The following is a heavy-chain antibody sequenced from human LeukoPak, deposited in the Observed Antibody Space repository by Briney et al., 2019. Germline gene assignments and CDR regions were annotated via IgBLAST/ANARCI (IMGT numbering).Heavy chain of an antibody. D-gene: IGHD3-3*01. CDR1: GGSISSGDYY. J-gene: IGHJ4*02. CDR2: IYYSGST. Sequence: SETLSLTCTVSGGSISSGDYYWSWIRQPPGKGLEWIGYIYYSGSTYYNPSLKSPVTISVDTSKNQFSLKLSSVTAADTAVYYCARLRITIFGVVPRYFDYWGQGTLVTVSS. CDR3: ARLRITIFGVVPRYFDY. V-gene: IGHV4-30-4*01.